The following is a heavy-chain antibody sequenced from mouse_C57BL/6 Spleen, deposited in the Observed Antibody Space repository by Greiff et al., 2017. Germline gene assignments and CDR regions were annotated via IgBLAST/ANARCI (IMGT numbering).Heavy chain of an antibody. J-gene: IGHJ2*01. D-gene: IGHD1-3*01. V-gene: IGHV1-61*01. CDR1: GYTFTSYR. CDR3: ARSLRLTYYFDY. Sequence: QPQQPGAELVRPGSSVKLFCKASGYTFTSYRKGWVKQRPGQGLEWIGNIYPSDSETHYNQKFKDKATLTVDKSSSTAYMQLSSLTSEDSAVYYCARSLRLTYYFDYWGQGTTLTVSS. CDR2: IYPSDSET.